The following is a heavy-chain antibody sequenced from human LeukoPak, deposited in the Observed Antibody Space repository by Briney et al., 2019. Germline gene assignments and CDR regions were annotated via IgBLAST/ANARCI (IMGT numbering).Heavy chain of an antibody. D-gene: IGHD3-10*01. CDR2: IYYSGST. J-gene: IGHJ4*02. CDR1: GGSISSSSYY. CDR3: ARQRGWFGEFESLYYFDY. V-gene: IGHV4-39*01. Sequence: PSETLSLTCTVSGGSISSSSYYWGWIRQPPGKGLEWIGSIYYSGSTYYNPSLKSRVTISVDTSKNQFSLKLSSVTAADTAVYYCARQRGWFGEFESLYYFDYWGQGTLVTVSS.